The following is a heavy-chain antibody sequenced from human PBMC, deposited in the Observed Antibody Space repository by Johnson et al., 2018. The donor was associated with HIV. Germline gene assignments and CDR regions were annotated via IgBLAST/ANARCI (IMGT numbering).Heavy chain of an antibody. CDR1: GFSFSGSA. CDR3: ARARDSWSSSWLSRDNAFDI. V-gene: IGHV3-30-3*01. J-gene: IGHJ3*02. CDR2: ISYDGSNK. Sequence: VQLVESGGGVVQPGRSLRLSCAASGFSFSGSAMHWVRQAPGKGLEWVAVISYDGSNKYYADSVKGRFTISRDSSKNTLYLQMNSLRADDTAVHYCARARDSWSSSWLSRDNAFDIWGQGTMVTVSS. D-gene: IGHD6-13*01.